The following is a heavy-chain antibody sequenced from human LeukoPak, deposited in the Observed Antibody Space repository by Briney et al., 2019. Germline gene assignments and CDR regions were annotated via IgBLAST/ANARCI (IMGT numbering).Heavy chain of an antibody. CDR2: IYSGGST. Sequence: GGSLRLSCAASGFTVSNNYMSWVRQAPGKGLVSVSVIYSGGSTYYADSVKGRFTISRDNAKNSLYLQMNSLRAEDTAVYYCARVRFDIWGQGTMVTASS. CDR3: ARVRFDI. CDR1: GFTVSNNY. V-gene: IGHV3-66*01. J-gene: IGHJ3*02.